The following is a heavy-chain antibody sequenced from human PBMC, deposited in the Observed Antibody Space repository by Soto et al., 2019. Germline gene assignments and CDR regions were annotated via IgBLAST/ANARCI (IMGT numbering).Heavy chain of an antibody. J-gene: IGHJ4*02. CDR3: VRSGDNYNLLDY. CDR1: GFTFSDHY. Sequence: LRLSCAASGFTFSDHYMSWIRQAPGKGLEWIGYSSNSGSFTRYADSVKGRFSISRDNAKNSLFLQINSLRGDDTAIYYCVRSGDNYNLLDYWGQGTPVTVSS. CDR2: SSNSGSFT. D-gene: IGHD1-1*01. V-gene: IGHV3-11*06.